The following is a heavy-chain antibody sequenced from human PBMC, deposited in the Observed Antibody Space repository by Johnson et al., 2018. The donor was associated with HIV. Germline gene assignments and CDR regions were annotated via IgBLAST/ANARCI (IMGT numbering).Heavy chain of an antibody. Sequence: QVQLVESGGGVVQPGRSLRLSCAASGFTFSSYAMHWVRQAPGKGLEWVAVISYDGGNKYYADSVKGRFTISRDNSKNTLSLQMNSPRVDDTAIYYCARVRAGRENAFDIWGQGTMVTVSS. J-gene: IGHJ3*02. CDR2: ISYDGGNK. D-gene: IGHD1-26*01. CDR1: GFTFSSYA. CDR3: ARVRAGRENAFDI. V-gene: IGHV3-30*04.